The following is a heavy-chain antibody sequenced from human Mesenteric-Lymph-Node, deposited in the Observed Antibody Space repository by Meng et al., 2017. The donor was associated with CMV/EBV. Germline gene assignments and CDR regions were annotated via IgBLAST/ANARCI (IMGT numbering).Heavy chain of an antibody. CDR1: GFHFNNE. V-gene: IGHV3-48*03. Sequence: LSLTCVASGFHFNNEMNWVRQAPGKGLEWISYIDAGDTSHYADSVKGRFTIVRDNAKNSLYLQMNNLRAEDTAVYYCARDSGDYGYYYYYGMDVWGQGTTVTVSS. CDR2: IDAGDTS. D-gene: IGHD4-17*01. CDR3: ARDSGDYGYYYYYGMDV. J-gene: IGHJ6*02.